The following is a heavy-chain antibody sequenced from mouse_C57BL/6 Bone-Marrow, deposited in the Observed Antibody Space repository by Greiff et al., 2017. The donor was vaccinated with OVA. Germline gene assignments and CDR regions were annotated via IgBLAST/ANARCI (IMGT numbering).Heavy chain of an antibody. J-gene: IGHJ4*01. D-gene: IGHD2-3*01. V-gene: IGHV1-82*01. CDR3: AIWGLLLSFYAMDY. CDR1: GYAFSSSW. Sequence: QVQLKESGPELVKPGASVKISCKASGYAFSSSWMNWVKQRPGKGLEWIGRIYPGDGDTNYNGKFKGKATLTADKSSSTAYMQLSSLTSEDSAVYYCAIWGLLLSFYAMDYWGQGTSVTVSS. CDR2: IYPGDGDT.